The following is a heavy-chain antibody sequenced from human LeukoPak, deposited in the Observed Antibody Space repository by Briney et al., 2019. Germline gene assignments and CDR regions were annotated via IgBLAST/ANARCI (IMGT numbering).Heavy chain of an antibody. D-gene: IGHD6-19*01. CDR2: VSASGAST. J-gene: IGHJ4*02. CDR3: ARQHTGWYVDY. CDR1: GFSFSNYA. Sequence: GGSLRLSCAASGFSFSNYAMSWVRQAPGKGLEWVSGVSASGASTYSEDSVKGRFIMSRDNSKNTVFLQMKSLRAEDTAVYYCARQHTGWYVDYWGQGILVTVSS. V-gene: IGHV3-23*01.